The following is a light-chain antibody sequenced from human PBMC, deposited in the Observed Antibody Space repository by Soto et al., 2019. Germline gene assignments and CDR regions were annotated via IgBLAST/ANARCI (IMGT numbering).Light chain of an antibody. Sequence: DIQMTQSPSSLSASVGDRVTVTCRTSQNINNCLNWYRQKPGKAPKLLMYGASTLESGVPSRFSGSRSGTDFTLTISSLQPEDSATYYCQQCYATPLTFGGGTKVEI. CDR3: QQCYATPLT. V-gene: IGKV1-39*01. CDR2: GAS. CDR1: QNINNC. J-gene: IGKJ4*01.